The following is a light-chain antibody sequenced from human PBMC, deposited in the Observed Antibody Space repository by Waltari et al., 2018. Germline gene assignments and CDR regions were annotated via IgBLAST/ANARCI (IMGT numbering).Light chain of an antibody. CDR3: TSYAGINNLV. J-gene: IGLJ1*01. CDR1: SNDVDGYNY. V-gene: IGLV2-8*01. CDR2: EVN. Sequence: QSALTQPPSASGSPGQSVTISCTGPSNDVDGYNYVSWYQQYPGKVPKLLIYEVNKRPSGVPDRFSGSKSGNTASLTVSGLQAEDEATYYCTSYAGINNLVFGTGTKVTVL.